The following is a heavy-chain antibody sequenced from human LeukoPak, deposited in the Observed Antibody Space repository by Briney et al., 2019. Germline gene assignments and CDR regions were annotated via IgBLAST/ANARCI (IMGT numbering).Heavy chain of an antibody. CDR3: ALQFGVVIKFDY. CDR2: IYWDDDK. J-gene: IGHJ4*02. V-gene: IGHV2-5*02. Sequence: SGPTLVNPTQTLTLTCTFSGFSLSTSGVGVGWIRQPPGKALEWLALIYWDDDKRYSPSLKSRLTITKDTPKNQVVLTMTNMDPVDTATYYCALQFGVVIKFDYWGQGTLVTVSS. CDR1: GFSLSTSGVG. D-gene: IGHD3-3*01.